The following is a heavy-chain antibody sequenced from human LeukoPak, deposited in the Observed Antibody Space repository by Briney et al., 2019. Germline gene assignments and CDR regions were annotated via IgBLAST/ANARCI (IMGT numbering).Heavy chain of an antibody. CDR3: ARGKTSQNIVTRKTYNWFDP. V-gene: IGHV3-21*01. CDR2: ISSSSDYI. J-gene: IGHJ5*02. D-gene: IGHD2/OR15-2a*01. Sequence: GGSLRLSCAASGFTFSSYNMNWVRQAPGKGLEWVSSISSSSDYIYYADSVKGRFTISRDNAKNTLYLQMKSLRAEDTAVYYCARGKTSQNIVTRKTYNWFDPWGQGTLVTVSS. CDR1: GFTFSSYN.